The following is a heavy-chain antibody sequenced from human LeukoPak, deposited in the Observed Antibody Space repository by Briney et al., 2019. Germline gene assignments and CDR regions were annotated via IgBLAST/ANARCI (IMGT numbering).Heavy chain of an antibody. CDR2: INPSGGST. J-gene: IGHJ3*02. CDR3: AKGRVIYYDTTGYRPGDSFDI. V-gene: IGHV1-46*01. CDR1: GYTFTSYY. D-gene: IGHD3-22*01. Sequence: ASVKVSCKASGYTFTSYYMHWLRQAPGQGLEWMGIINPSGGSTSYAQKFQGRVTMTRDTSTSTVYMELSSLRSEDTAVYYCAKGRVIYYDTTGYRPGDSFDIWGQGTMVTVSS.